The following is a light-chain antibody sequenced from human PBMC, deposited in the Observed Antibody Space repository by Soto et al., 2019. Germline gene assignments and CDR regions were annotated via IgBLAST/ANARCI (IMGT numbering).Light chain of an antibody. Sequence: QSALTQPPSASGSPGQSVTISCSETSSNVGAYKYVSWYQQHPGKAPKLMIYEVTKRPSGVPGRFSGSKSGNTASLTVSGLQAEDEADYYCSSYAGNNNFVVFGGGTKLTVL. V-gene: IGLV2-8*01. CDR2: EVT. CDR3: SSYAGNNNFVV. J-gene: IGLJ2*01. CDR1: SSNVGAYKY.